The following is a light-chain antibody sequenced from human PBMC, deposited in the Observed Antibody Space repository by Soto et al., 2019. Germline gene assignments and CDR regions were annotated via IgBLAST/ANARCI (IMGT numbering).Light chain of an antibody. V-gene: IGKV3-20*01. CDR3: QPG. CDR2: GAS. CDR1: QSLSSSF. J-gene: IGKJ1*01. Sequence: EIVLTQSPGTLSLSPGQRATLSCRASQSLSSSFLAWYQQKPGQAPRLLIYGASSRAAGVPDRFSGSWSGTDFTLTISSLEPEDFATYYCQPGFGQGTKVEIK.